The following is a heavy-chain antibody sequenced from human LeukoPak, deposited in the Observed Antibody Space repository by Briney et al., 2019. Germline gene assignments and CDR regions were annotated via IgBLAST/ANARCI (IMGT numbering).Heavy chain of an antibody. D-gene: IGHD4-17*01. V-gene: IGHV3-30*04. CDR3: AREPGDSESNYYYGMDV. Sequence: GGSLRLSCAASGFTFSSYAMHWVRQAPGKGLEWVAVISYDGSNKYYADSVKGRFTISRDNSKNTLYLQMNSLRAEDTAVYYCAREPGDSESNYYYGMDVWGQGTTVTVSS. CDR2: ISYDGSNK. CDR1: GFTFSSYA. J-gene: IGHJ6*02.